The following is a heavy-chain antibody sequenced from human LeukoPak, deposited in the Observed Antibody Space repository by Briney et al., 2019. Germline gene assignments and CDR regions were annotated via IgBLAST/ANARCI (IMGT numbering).Heavy chain of an antibody. CDR2: INWNGRSK. D-gene: IGHD4-11*01. CDR1: GVTFDDYG. CDR3: AREAVTKEVDY. J-gene: IGHJ4*02. Sequence: GGSLRLSCAASGVTFDDYGMSWVRQTPGKGLERVSGINWNGRSKGYADSVKDRFNIFRDKAKSSVYLQMNSLRAEDTALYYCAREAVTKEVDYWGQGTLVTVSS. V-gene: IGHV3-20*04.